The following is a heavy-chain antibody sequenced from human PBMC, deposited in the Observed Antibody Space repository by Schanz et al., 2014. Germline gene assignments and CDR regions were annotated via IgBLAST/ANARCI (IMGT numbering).Heavy chain of an antibody. CDR3: ARGIITIVRGGYVGAFDT. CDR2: ISYDGSSK. CDR1: GFTFRRYG. D-gene: IGHD3-10*01. Sequence: QAQLVESGGGVVQPGRPLRLSCAASGFTFRRYGMHWVRQAPGKGLGWVALISYDGSSKNHADSVQGRFTISRDDSKTALYLQMDSRRAEDAAVYYCARGIITIVRGGYVGAFDTWGQGTMVTVSS. J-gene: IGHJ3*02. V-gene: IGHV3-33*01.